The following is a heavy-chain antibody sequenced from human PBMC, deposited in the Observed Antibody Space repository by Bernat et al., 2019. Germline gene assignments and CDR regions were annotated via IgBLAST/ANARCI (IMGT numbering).Heavy chain of an antibody. J-gene: IGHJ4*02. V-gene: IGHV3-33*01. D-gene: IGHD6-13*01. CDR1: GFTFSSYG. Sequence: QVQLVESGGGVVQPGRSLRLSCAASGFTFSSYGMHWVRQAPGKGLEWVAVIWYDGSNKYYADSVKGRFTISRDNSKNTLYLQMNSLRAEDTAVYYFAREPRSFQYYFDYWGQGTLVTVSS. CDR2: IWYDGSNK. CDR3: AREPRSFQYYFDY.